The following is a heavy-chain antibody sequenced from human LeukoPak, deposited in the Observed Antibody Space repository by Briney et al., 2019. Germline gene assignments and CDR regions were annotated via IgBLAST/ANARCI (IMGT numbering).Heavy chain of an antibody. V-gene: IGHV1-2*02. J-gene: IGHJ4*02. CDR2: INPNSGGT. CDR1: GYSFNSQG. CDR3: ARGQTLDY. Sequence: ASVKVSRKASGYSFNSQGMNWVRQAPGQGLEWMGWINPNSGGTNYAQKFQGRVTMTRDTSISTAYMELSRLRSDDTAVYYCARGQTLDYWGQGTLVTVSS.